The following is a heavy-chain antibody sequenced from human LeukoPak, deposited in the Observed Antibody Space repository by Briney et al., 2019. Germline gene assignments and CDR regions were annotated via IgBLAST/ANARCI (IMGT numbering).Heavy chain of an antibody. CDR3: ARGRAYYYGSGSYLFDY. CDR1: GGSFSGYY. Sequence: PSETLSLTCAVYGGSFSGYYWSWIRQPPGKGLEWIGEINHSGSTNYNPSLKSRVTISVDTSKNQFSLKLSSVTAADTAVYYCARGRAYYYGSGSYLFDYWGQGTLVTVPS. CDR2: INHSGST. D-gene: IGHD3-10*01. V-gene: IGHV4-34*01. J-gene: IGHJ4*02.